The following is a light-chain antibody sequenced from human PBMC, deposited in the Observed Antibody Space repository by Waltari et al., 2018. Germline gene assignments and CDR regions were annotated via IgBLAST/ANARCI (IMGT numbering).Light chain of an antibody. Sequence: SYELTQPPSVSVSPGQTASITCSGDKLGDKYACWYQQKPGQSPVLVISQDSKRPSGVPERVSCSNAGNTATLTISGTQAMDEADYYCQAWDSSTLVVFGGGTKLTVL. CDR2: QDS. V-gene: IGLV3-1*01. CDR3: QAWDSSTLVV. J-gene: IGLJ2*01. CDR1: KLGDKY.